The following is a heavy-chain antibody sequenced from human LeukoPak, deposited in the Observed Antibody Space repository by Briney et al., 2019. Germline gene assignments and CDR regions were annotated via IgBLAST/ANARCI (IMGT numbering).Heavy chain of an antibody. CDR1: GYTLSSYG. CDR2: ISGYNYKT. J-gene: IGHJ3*02. D-gene: IGHD3-3*01. Sequence: ASVKVSCKAFGYTLSSYGISWLRQAPGQGLEWIGWISGYNYKTKYAQTFQGGVAMTIDTSTKTVSMELRILRSDDTAVYYCARDHEGSPFWRDAFDIWGQGTMVTVSS. CDR3: ARDHEGSPFWRDAFDI. V-gene: IGHV1-18*04.